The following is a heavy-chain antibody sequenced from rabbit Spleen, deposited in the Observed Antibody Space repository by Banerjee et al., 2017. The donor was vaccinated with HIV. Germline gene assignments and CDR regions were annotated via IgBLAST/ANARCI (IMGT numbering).Heavy chain of an antibody. Sequence: LEESGGGLVKPGGTLTLTCTVSGFSISSNWICWVRQAPGKGLEWIACIAAGSAGTTYYASWAKGRFTISKTSSTTVTLQVTSLTAADTATYLCARDLAGVIGWNFGLWGPGTLVTVS. CDR3: ARDLAGVIGWNFGL. V-gene: IGHV1S45*01. D-gene: IGHD2-1*01. CDR2: IAAGSAGTT. CDR1: GFSISSNW. J-gene: IGHJ4*01.